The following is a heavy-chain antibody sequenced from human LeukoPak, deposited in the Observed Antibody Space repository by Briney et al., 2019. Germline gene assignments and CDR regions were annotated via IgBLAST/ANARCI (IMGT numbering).Heavy chain of an antibody. D-gene: IGHD6-13*01. CDR2: IYYSGNA. V-gene: IGHV4-39*07. CDR1: GGSVSTTTYY. J-gene: IGHJ4*02. Sequence: SETLSLTCTVSGGSVSTTTYYWGWIRQPPGKGLEWIGSIYYSGNAYYNPSLKSRVTISIDTSKNQFSLNLSSVTAADTAVYYCVPIRTSSWYFRDSWGQGTLVTVSS. CDR3: VPIRTSSWYFRDS.